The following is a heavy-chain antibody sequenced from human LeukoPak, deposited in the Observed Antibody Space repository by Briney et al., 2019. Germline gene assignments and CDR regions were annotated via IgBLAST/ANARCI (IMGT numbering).Heavy chain of an antibody. CDR3: ARVPTVTFFDY. CDR2: TYYSGST. CDR1: GGSISSSSYY. Sequence: PSETLSLTCTVSGGSISSSSYYWGWIRQPPGKGLEWIGTTYYSGSTYYNPSLKSRVTISVDTSKNRFSLKLSSVTAADTAVYYCARVPTVTFFDYWGQGTLVTVSS. V-gene: IGHV4-39*01. D-gene: IGHD4-17*01. J-gene: IGHJ4*02.